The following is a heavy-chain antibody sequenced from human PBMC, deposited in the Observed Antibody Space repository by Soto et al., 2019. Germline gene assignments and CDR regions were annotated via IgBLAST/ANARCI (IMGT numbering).Heavy chain of an antibody. CDR3: ARVFGEYYYYGMDV. Sequence: GGSLRLSCAASGFTFSSYAMHWVRQAPGKGLEWVAVISYDGSNKYYADSVKGRFAISRDNSKNTLYLQMNSLRAEDTAVYYCARVFGEYYYYGMDVWGQGTTVTVS. CDR2: ISYDGSNK. V-gene: IGHV3-30*09. J-gene: IGHJ6*02. CDR1: GFTFSSYA. D-gene: IGHD3-10*02.